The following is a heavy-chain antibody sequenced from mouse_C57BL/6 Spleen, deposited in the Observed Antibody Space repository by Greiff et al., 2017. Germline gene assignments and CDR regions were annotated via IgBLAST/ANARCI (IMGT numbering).Heavy chain of an antibody. V-gene: IGHV1-81*01. D-gene: IGHD2-4*01. Sequence: QVQLQQSGAELARPGASVKLSCKASGYTFTSYGISWVKQRTGQGLEWIGEIYPRSGNTYYNEKFKGKATLTVDKSSSTAYMELRSLASEDSAVDICERWRDYDYYFDYWGQGTTLTVSS. CDR1: GYTFTSYG. J-gene: IGHJ2*01. CDR3: ERWRDYDYYFDY. CDR2: IYPRSGNT.